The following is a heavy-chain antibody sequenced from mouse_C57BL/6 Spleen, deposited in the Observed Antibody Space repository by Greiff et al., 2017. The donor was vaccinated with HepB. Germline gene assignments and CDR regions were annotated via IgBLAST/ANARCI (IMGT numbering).Heavy chain of an antibody. CDR2: IYPGSGST. J-gene: IGHJ2*01. Sequence: QVHVKQPGAELVKPGASVKMSCKASGYTFTSYWITWVKQRPGQGLEWIGDIYPGSGSTNYNEKFKSKATLTVDTSSSTAYMQLSSLTSEDSAVYYCARRDDYLFDYWGQGTTLTVSS. D-gene: IGHD2-4*01. V-gene: IGHV1-55*01. CDR1: GYTFTSYW. CDR3: ARRDDYLFDY.